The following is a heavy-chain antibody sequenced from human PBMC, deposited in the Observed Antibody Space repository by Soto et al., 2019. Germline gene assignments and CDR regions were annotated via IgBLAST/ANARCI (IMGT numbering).Heavy chain of an antibody. CDR1: GFSLSTSGVG. D-gene: IGHD3-22*01. CDR3: AHLYYYDSSGYYPFDY. J-gene: IGHJ4*02. CDR2: IYWDDDK. V-gene: IGHV2-5*02. Sequence: QITLKESGPTLVKPTQTLTLTCTFSGFSLSTSGVGVGWIRQPPGKALEWLALIYWDDDKRYSPSLKSRLTITKDTSKNQVVLTMINMDPVDTATYYCAHLYYYDSSGYYPFDYWGQGTLVTVSS.